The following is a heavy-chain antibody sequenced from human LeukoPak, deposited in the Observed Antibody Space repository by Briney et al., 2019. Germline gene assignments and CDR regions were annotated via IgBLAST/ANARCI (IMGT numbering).Heavy chain of an antibody. CDR1: GYTFTSYY. J-gene: IGHJ4*02. D-gene: IGHD5-12*01. V-gene: IGHV1-46*01. CDR2: INPSGGST. Sequence: ASVKVSCKASGYTFTSYYMHWVRQAPGQGLEWMGIINPSGGSTSYAQKFQGRVTMTRDMSTSTVYMELSSLRSEDTAVYYCARDTPYGGYGTLIDYWGQGTLVTVSS. CDR3: ARDTPYGGYGTLIDY.